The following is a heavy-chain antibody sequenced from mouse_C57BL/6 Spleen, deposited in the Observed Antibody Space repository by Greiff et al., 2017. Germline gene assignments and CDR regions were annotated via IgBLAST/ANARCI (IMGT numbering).Heavy chain of an antibody. CDR2: ISAGGSYT. CDR1: GFTFSSYA. V-gene: IGHV5-4*01. Sequence: EVQLVESGGGLVKPGGSLKLSCAASGFTFSSYAMPWVRQTPEKRLEWVATISAGGSYTYYPDNVKGRFTISSDNAKNTLCLQMSHLKAEDAAMYYCARDDPYYAMDYWGQGTSVTVSS. J-gene: IGHJ4*01. CDR3: ARDDPYYAMDY.